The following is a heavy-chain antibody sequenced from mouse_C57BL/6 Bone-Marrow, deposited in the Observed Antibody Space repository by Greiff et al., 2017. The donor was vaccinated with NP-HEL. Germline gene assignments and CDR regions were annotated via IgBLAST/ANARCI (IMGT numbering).Heavy chain of an antibody. J-gene: IGHJ2*01. CDR3: TTLLRSLYFDY. CDR1: GFNIKDDY. Sequence: EVKLMESGAELVRPGASVKLSCTASGFNIKDDYMHWVKQRPEQGLEWIGWIDPENGDTEYASKFQGKATITADTSSNTAYLQLSSLTSEDTAVYYCTTLLRSLYFDYWGQGTTLTVSS. V-gene: IGHV14-4*01. D-gene: IGHD1-1*01. CDR2: IDPENGDT.